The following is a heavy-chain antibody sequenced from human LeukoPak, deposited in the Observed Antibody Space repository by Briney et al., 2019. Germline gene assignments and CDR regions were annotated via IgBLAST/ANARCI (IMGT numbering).Heavy chain of an antibody. CDR2: IIPIFGIA. CDR3: ASISSGWSDWYFDL. D-gene: IGHD6-19*01. Sequence: GASVKVSCKASGGTFSSYAISWVRQAPGQGLEWMGRIIPIFGIANYAQKFQGRVTITADKSTSTAHMELSSLRSEDTAVYYCASISSGWSDWYFDLWGRGTLVTVSS. J-gene: IGHJ2*01. V-gene: IGHV1-69*04. CDR1: GGTFSSYA.